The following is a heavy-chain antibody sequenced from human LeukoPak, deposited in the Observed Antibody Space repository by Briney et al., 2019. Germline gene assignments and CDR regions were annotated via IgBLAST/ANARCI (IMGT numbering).Heavy chain of an antibody. Sequence: GASLRLSCAASGFTFSNAWMSWVRQAPGKGLEWVGRIKSKTDGGTTDYAAPVKGRFTISRDDSKNTLYLQMNSLKTEDTAVYYCTTDDGELRYFDWLPPYYFDYWGQGTLVTVSS. CDR3: TTDDGELRYFDWLPPYYFDY. CDR2: IKSKTDGGTT. J-gene: IGHJ4*02. V-gene: IGHV3-15*01. D-gene: IGHD3-9*01. CDR1: GFTFSNAW.